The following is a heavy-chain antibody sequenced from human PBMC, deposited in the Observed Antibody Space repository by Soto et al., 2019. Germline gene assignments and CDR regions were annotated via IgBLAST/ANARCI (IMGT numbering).Heavy chain of an antibody. V-gene: IGHV5-10-1*01. Sequence: GESLKISCKGSVYSFTSYWIAWVRQMPGKGLEWMGRIDPSDSYTDYSPSFQGHVTISADKSISTAYLQWSSLKASDTAMYYCARHGSNYYDSSGPSWFDPWGQGTLVTVSS. CDR1: VYSFTSYW. CDR2: IDPSDSYT. D-gene: IGHD3-22*01. CDR3: ARHGSNYYDSSGPSWFDP. J-gene: IGHJ5*02.